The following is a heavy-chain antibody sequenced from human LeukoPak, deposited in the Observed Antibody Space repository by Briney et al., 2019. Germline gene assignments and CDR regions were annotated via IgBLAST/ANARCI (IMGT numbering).Heavy chain of an antibody. CDR3: AKVNWGKIFGVVIGRGYFDY. D-gene: IGHD3-3*01. V-gene: IGHV3-48*01. Sequence: PGGSLRLSCAASRFTFSSYSMNWVRQAPGKGLEWVSYISSSSSSMYYADSVKGRFTISRDNAKNSLYLQMNSLRADDTAVYYCAKVNWGKIFGVVIGRGYFDYWGQGTLVTVSS. J-gene: IGHJ4*02. CDR1: RFTFSSYS. CDR2: ISSSSSSM.